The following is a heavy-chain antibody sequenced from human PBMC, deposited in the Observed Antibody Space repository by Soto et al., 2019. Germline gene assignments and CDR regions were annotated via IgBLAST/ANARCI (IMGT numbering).Heavy chain of an antibody. J-gene: IGHJ4*02. CDR1: GFTFSSYD. Sequence: GGSLRLSCAASGFTFSSYDMHWVRQATGKGLEWVSAIGTAGDTYYPGSVKGRFTISRENAKNSLYLQMNSLRAGDTAVYYCARFRCSSTSCYFDYWGQGTLVTVSS. CDR3: ARFRCSSTSCYFDY. V-gene: IGHV3-13*01. D-gene: IGHD2-2*01. CDR2: IGTAGDT.